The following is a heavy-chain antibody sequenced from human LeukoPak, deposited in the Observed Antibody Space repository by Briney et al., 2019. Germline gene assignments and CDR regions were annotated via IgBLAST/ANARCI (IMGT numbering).Heavy chain of an antibody. V-gene: IGHV4-38-2*02. CDR1: GYSISSGYY. CDR2: IYQSGST. CDR3: ARWPRGFIWFGELSHD. Sequence: SETLSLTCSVSGYSISSGYYWGWIRQSPGKGLEWIGSIYQSGSTYYNPSLKSRVTISVDTSKNQFSLKLSSVGAADTAAYYCARWPRGFIWFGELSHDWGQGTLVTVSS. D-gene: IGHD3-10*01. J-gene: IGHJ4*02.